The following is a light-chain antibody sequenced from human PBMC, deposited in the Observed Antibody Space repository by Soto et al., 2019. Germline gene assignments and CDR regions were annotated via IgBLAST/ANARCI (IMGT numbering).Light chain of an antibody. CDR1: SSNIGAGYD. J-gene: IGLJ1*01. CDR2: GNS. V-gene: IGLV1-40*01. CDR3: QSHDGSLSAYV. Sequence: QSVLTQPPSVSGAPGQGVTISCTGSSSNIGAGYDVHWYQQLPGTGPKLLISGNSNRPSGVPDRFSGSRSGTSASLAITGLQAEDEADYYCQSHDGSLSAYVFGTGTKVTVL.